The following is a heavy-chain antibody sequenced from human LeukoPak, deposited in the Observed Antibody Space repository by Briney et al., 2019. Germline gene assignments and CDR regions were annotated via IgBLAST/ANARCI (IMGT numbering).Heavy chain of an antibody. CDR2: INPKSGAT. V-gene: IGHV1-2*02. CDR1: GYMFTGYY. D-gene: IGHD7-27*01. Sequence: ASVKVSCKTSGYMFTGYYMHWVRQAPGQGLEWMGWINPKSGATNYAQKFQGRVTMTRDTSITTAYMELYRLTSDDTAVFYCAATTQGTGGDFDYWGQGTVSASPQ. CDR3: AATTQGTGGDFDY. J-gene: IGHJ4*02.